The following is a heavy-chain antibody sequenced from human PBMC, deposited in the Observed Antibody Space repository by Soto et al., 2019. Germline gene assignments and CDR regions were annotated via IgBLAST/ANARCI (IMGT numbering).Heavy chain of an antibody. Sequence: DVQLLESGGDLVQPGGSLRLSCIASGFTFRNYAMAWVRQAPGEDLEWVSAIGTSGTPTLYADSVKSRFSISGDDSRNTVSLQMNSLGVEDTATYYCTRILWSSRRDALDIWGQGTTVTVSS. J-gene: IGHJ6*02. D-gene: IGHD2-21*01. CDR2: IGTSGTPT. V-gene: IGHV3-23*01. CDR3: TRILWSSRRDALDI. CDR1: GFTFRNYA.